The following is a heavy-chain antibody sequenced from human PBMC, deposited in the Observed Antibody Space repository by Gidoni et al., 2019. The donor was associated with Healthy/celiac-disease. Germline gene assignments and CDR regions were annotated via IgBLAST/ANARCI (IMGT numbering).Heavy chain of an antibody. CDR3: AKPSTEYCGGDCCFDY. Sequence: EVQLLESGGGLVQPGGSLRLFCAASGFTFSSYAMSWVRQAPGTGLEWVSAISGTASSTYYADSVKGRFTISRDNSKNTLYLQMNSLRAEDTAVYYCAKPSTEYCGGDCCFDYWGQGTLVTVSS. J-gene: IGHJ4*02. D-gene: IGHD2-21*02. CDR1: GFTFSSYA. V-gene: IGHV3-23*01. CDR2: ISGTASST.